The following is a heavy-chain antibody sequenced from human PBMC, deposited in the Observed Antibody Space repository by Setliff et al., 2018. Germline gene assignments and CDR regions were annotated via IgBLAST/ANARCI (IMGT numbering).Heavy chain of an antibody. V-gene: IGHV4-31*03. J-gene: IGHJ3*02. CDR1: GGSISSSIYY. CDR2: IYYSGST. D-gene: IGHD1-26*01. CDR3: ARDRRIVGARHAFDI. Sequence: SETLSLTCTVSGGSISSSIYYWGWIRQHPGKGLEWIGYIYYSGSTYYNPSLKSRVTISVDTSKNQFSLKLSSVTAADTAVYYCARDRRIVGARHAFDIWGQGTMVTVSS.